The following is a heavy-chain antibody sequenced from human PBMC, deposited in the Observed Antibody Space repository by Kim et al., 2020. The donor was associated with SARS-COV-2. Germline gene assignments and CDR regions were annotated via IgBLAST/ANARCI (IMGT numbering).Heavy chain of an antibody. V-gene: IGHV1-3*01. D-gene: IGHD2-2*01. CDR2: INAGNGNT. CDR1: GYTFTSYA. CDR3: ALGTSCYACYGMDV. J-gene: IGHJ6*02. Sequence: ASVKVSCKASGYTFTSYAMHWVRQAPGQRLEWMGWINAGNGNTKYSQKFQGRVTITRDTSASTAYMELSSLRSEDTAVYYCALGTSCYACYGMDVWGQGTTVTVSS.